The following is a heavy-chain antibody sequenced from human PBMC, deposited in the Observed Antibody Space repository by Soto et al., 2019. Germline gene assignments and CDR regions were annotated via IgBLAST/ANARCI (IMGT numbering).Heavy chain of an antibody. CDR3: FSSGSPDAFDI. D-gene: IGHD3-22*01. J-gene: IGHJ3*02. CDR2: INSDGRST. V-gene: IGHV3-74*01. CDR1: GCPFSSYW. Sequence: EGSLSLSCAASGCPFSSYWMHWVRQAQRKGLVWVSRINSDGRSTSYADSVKGRFTISRDNAKNTLYLQMNSLRAEDTAVYYCFSSGSPDAFDIWGQGTMVTVSS.